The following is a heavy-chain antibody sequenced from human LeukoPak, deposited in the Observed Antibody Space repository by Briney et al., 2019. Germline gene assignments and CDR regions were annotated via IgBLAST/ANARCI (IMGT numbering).Heavy chain of an antibody. CDR2: IIPIFGTA. CDR1: GGTFSSYA. Sequence: GASVKVSCKASGGTFSSYAISWVRQAPGQGLEWMGRIIPIFGTANYAQKFQGRVTITTDESTSTAYMELSSLRSEDTAVYYCARGVGESGAFDIWGQGTMVTVSS. V-gene: IGHV1-69*05. CDR3: ARGVGESGAFDI. D-gene: IGHD4-17*01. J-gene: IGHJ3*02.